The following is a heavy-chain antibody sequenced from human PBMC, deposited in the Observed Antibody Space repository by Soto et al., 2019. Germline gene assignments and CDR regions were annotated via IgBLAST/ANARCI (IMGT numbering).Heavy chain of an antibody. CDR3: AKGPR. CDR1: GFTFSNIW. J-gene: IGHJ4*02. CDR2: ISPDGGEI. Sequence: LVESGGGLVQPGGSLRLSCAASGFTFSNIWMSWVRRSPEKGPEWVASISPDGGEIYYVDSVKGRFTISRDNTRNSLYLQMNNLRAEDTAVYYCAKGPRWGQGTLVTVSS. V-gene: IGHV3-7*01.